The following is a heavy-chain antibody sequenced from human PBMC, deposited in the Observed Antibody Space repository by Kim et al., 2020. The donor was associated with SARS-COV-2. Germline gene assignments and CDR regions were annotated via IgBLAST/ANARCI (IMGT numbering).Heavy chain of an antibody. V-gene: IGHV1-2*02. Sequence: YAQKFQGRVTMTRDTSISTAYMELSRLRSDDTAVYYCARDSGDSSGYRDYWGQGTLVTVSS. CDR3: ARDSGDSSGYRDY. J-gene: IGHJ4*02. D-gene: IGHD3-22*01.